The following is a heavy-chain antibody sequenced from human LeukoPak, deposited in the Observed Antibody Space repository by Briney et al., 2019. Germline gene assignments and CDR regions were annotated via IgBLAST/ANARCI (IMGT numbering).Heavy chain of an antibody. Sequence: GGSLRLSCAASGFTFSDYYMSWIRQAPGKGLEWVSYISSSGSTIYYADSVKGRFTISRDNAKNSLYLQMNSLRAEDTAVYYCARSSIAARPFNMDVWGKGATVTVSS. J-gene: IGHJ6*03. CDR2: ISSSGSTI. CDR3: ARSSIAARPFNMDV. V-gene: IGHV3-11*04. D-gene: IGHD6-6*01. CDR1: GFTFSDYY.